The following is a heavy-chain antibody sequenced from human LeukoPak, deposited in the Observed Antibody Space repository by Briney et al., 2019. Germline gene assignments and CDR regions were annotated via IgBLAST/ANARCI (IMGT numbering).Heavy chain of an antibody. CDR2: ISSSGSYI. J-gene: IGHJ4*02. Sequence: GGSLRLSCAASGFTFSNYIMNWVRQAPGKGLEWVSSISSSGSYIYYADSVKGRFTISRDNAKNSLYLQMNSLRAEDTAVYYCAREGIYDILTGEINYWGQGTLVTVSS. V-gene: IGHV3-21*01. D-gene: IGHD3-9*01. CDR3: AREGIYDILTGEINY. CDR1: GFTFSNYI.